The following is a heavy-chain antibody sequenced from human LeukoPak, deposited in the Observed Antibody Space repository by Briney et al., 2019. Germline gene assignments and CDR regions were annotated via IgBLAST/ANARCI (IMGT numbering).Heavy chain of an antibody. Sequence: KPGGSLRLSCAASGFTFSNAWMSWVRRAPGKGLEWVSSISTSSSYIYYADSVRGRFTITRDNAKNSPYLQMNSLRAEDTAVYSCARGADGVSSNSRGWFDPWGQGTLVTVSS. CDR2: ISTSSSYI. CDR3: ARGADGVSSNSRGWFDP. D-gene: IGHD2-15*01. V-gene: IGHV3-21*01. J-gene: IGHJ5*02. CDR1: GFTFSNAW.